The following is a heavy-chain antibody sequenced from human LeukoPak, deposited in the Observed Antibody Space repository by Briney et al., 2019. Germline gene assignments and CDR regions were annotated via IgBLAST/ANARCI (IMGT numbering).Heavy chain of an antibody. CDR2: INPNSGGT. V-gene: IGHV1-2*02. CDR1: GYTFTGYY. Sequence: ASVKVSCKASGYTFTGYYMHWVRQAPGQGLEWMGWINPNSGGTNYAQKFQGRVTMIRDTSISTAYMELSRLRSDDTAVYYCARVVGYCSSTSCYTDAFDIWGQGTMVTVSS. D-gene: IGHD2-2*02. J-gene: IGHJ3*02. CDR3: ARVVGYCSSTSCYTDAFDI.